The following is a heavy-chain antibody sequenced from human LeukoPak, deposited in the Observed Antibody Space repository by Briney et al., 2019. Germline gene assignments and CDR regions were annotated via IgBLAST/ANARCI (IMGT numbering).Heavy chain of an antibody. CDR1: GYTFTSYD. Sequence: ASLKVSCKASGYTFTSYDINWVRLATGQGLEWMGWMNPKSGSTDYAQKFQVRVTMTRNTSISTAYMELSSLRSEDTAMYYCARAAVPAAIVNWFDPWGQGTLVTVSS. J-gene: IGHJ5*02. CDR2: MNPKSGST. V-gene: IGHV1-8*01. D-gene: IGHD2-2*01. CDR3: ARAAVPAAIVNWFDP.